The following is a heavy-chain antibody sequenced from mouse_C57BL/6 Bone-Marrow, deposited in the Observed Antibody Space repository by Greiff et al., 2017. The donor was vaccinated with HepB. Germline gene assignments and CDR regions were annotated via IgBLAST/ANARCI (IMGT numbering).Heavy chain of an antibody. D-gene: IGHD1-1*01. CDR2: ISSGGSYT. J-gene: IGHJ4*01. CDR1: GFTFSSYG. CDR3: ARPLYGSSLPYAMDY. Sequence: EVNLVESGGDLVKPGGSLKLSCAASGFTFSSYGMSWVRQTPDKRLEWVATISSGGSYTYYPDSVKGRFTISRDNAKNTLYLQMSRLKSEDTAMYYCARPLYGSSLPYAMDYWGQGTSVTVSS. V-gene: IGHV5-6*01.